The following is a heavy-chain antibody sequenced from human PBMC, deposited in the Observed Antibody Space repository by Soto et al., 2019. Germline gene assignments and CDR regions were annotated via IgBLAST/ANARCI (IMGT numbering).Heavy chain of an antibody. CDR3: ARAPGGSSSFVDY. CDR1: GGTFSSYT. V-gene: IGHV1-69*02. Sequence: GASVKVSWKASGGTFSSYTISWVRQAPGQGLEWMGRIIPILGIANYAQKFQGRVTITADKSTSTAYMELSSLRSEDTAVYYCARAPGGSSSFVDYWGQGTLVTVSS. D-gene: IGHD6-6*01. J-gene: IGHJ4*02. CDR2: IIPILGIA.